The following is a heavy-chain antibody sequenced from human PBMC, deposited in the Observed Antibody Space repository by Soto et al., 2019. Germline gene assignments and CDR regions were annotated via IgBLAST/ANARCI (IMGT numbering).Heavy chain of an antibody. J-gene: IGHJ5*02. CDR1: GYTFTSYY. CDR3: ARPRKRFLEWLGGFDP. D-gene: IGHD3-3*01. Sequence: QAQLVQSGAEVKKPGASVKVSCKASGYTFTSYYMHWVRQAPGQGLEWMGIINPSGGSTSYAQKFQGRVTMTRDTSTSTVYMELSSLRSEDTAVYYCARPRKRFLEWLGGFDPWGQGTLVTVSS. V-gene: IGHV1-46*01. CDR2: INPSGGST.